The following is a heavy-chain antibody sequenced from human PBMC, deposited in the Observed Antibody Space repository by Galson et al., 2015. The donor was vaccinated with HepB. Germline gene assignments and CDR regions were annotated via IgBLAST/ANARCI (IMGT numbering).Heavy chain of an antibody. D-gene: IGHD6-19*01. CDR2: TWYDGSQK. V-gene: IGHV3-33*01. J-gene: IGHJ5*02. CDR1: GFTFSRHG. Sequence: SLRLSCAASGFTFSRHGMHWVRQTPVKGLEWLALTWYDGSQKHYAGSVRSRFTISRDNSKDILYLPMNSLRAEDTAVYYCASEDPHIAGAVLDAWGQGTLGTVPS. CDR3: ASEDPHIAGAVLDA.